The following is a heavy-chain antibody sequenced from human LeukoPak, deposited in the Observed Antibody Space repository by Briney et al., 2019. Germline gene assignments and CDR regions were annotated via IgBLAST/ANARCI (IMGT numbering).Heavy chain of an antibody. CDR1: GYSISSGDYY. CDR2: ISSSGST. Sequence: PSETLSLTCTVSGYSISSGDYYWSWIRQPAGKGLEWIGRISSSGSTNYNPSLKSRVTISVDTSKNQFSLKLSSVTAADTAVYFCARGPYSYDSPGAFDIWGQGTMVTVSS. J-gene: IGHJ3*02. CDR3: ARGPYSYDSPGAFDI. V-gene: IGHV4-61*02. D-gene: IGHD3-22*01.